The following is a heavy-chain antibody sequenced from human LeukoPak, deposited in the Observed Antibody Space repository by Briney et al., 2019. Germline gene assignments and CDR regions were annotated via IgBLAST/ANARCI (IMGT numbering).Heavy chain of an antibody. CDR2: ISGSGGST. CDR3: AKVLTPTKNYFDY. CDR1: GFTFSSYA. D-gene: IGHD2-8*01. Sequence: SLRLSCXXXGFTFSSYAMSWARQAPGKGLEWVSAISGSGGSTYYADSVKGRFTISRENSKKTLYLQMNSLRAEDTAVYYCAKVLTPTKNYFDYWGQGTLVTVSS. V-gene: IGHV3-23*01. J-gene: IGHJ4*02.